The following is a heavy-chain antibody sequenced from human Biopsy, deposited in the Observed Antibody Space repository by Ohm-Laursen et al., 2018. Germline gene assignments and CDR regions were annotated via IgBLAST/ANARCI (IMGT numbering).Heavy chain of an antibody. Sequence: SSVTVSRNVSGGPSSNYAFSWVRQAPGQGLEWVGRIVPILGHLNYAQRFQGRVSITADKSTTYVYMELSRLTSGDPAVYYRAADADGYYTEFDYWGPGTLVTVSS. CDR2: IVPILGHL. CDR1: GGPSSNYA. D-gene: IGHD3-3*01. J-gene: IGHJ4*02. V-gene: IGHV1-69*04. CDR3: AADADGYYTEFDY.